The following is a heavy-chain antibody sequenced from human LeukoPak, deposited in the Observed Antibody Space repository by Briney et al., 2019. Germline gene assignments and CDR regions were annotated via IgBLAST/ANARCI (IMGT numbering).Heavy chain of an antibody. CDR3: ARKNYDSSGYYEYYFDY. CDR1: GGSISSYY. Sequence: SETLSLTCTVSGGSISSYYWSWIRQPPGKGLEWFGYIYYSGSTNYNPSLKSRVTISVDTSKNQFSLKLSSVTAADTAVYYCARKNYDSSGYYEYYFDYWGQGTLVTVSS. V-gene: IGHV4-59*01. CDR2: IYYSGST. J-gene: IGHJ4*02. D-gene: IGHD3-22*01.